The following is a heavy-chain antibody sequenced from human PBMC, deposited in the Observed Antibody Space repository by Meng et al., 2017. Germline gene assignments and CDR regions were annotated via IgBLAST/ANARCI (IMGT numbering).Heavy chain of an antibody. J-gene: IGHJ4*02. V-gene: IGHV4-34*01. CDR3: ARRGIAARPFYY. CDR1: GGSFSGYY. D-gene: IGHD6-6*01. Sequence: QVQPQQWGAGLLKSSATLYLTCAVYGGSFSGYYWSWIRQPPGEGLEWIGEINHSGSTNYNPSLKSRVTISVDTSKNQFSLKLSSVTAADTAVYYCARRGIAARPFYYWGQGTLVTVSS. CDR2: INHSGST.